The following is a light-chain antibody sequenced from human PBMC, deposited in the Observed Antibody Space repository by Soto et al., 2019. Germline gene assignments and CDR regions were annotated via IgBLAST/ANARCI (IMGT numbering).Light chain of an antibody. J-gene: IGKJ1*01. CDR2: DAS. Sequence: EIVLTQSPATLSLSPGERATLSCRASQSVSSYLAWYQQKPGQAPRLLIYDASNRATGIPARFSGSGSGTDVTLTISSVEPEDCAVYYCQQRSNWPWTFGQGTKVEIK. CDR1: QSVSSY. CDR3: QQRSNWPWT. V-gene: IGKV3-11*01.